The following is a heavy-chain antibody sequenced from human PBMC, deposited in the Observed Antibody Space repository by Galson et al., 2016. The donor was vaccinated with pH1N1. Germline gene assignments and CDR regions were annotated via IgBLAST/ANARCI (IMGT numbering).Heavy chain of an antibody. CDR3: ARRSAVAGVDY. Sequence: QSGAEVKKPGESLKISCQGSGYSFSSHWIGWVRQMPGKGLEWMGIIYPGDSDTKYSPSFQGQVTFSADKSINTAYLQWSSLKASDPAMYFCARRSAVAGVDYWGQGTLVPVSS. V-gene: IGHV5-51*01. J-gene: IGHJ4*02. CDR1: GYSFSSHW. CDR2: IYPGDSDT. D-gene: IGHD6-19*01.